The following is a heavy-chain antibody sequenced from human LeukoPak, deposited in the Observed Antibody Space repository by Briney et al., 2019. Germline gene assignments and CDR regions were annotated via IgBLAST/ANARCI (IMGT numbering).Heavy chain of an antibody. CDR2: INHSGST. CDR3: ARGHNPHYDFWSGYPLYNWFDP. CDR1: GGSFSGYY. D-gene: IGHD3-3*01. J-gene: IGHJ5*02. Sequence: KPSETLSLTCAVYGGSFSGYYWSWIRQPPGKGLEWSGEINHSGSTNHNPSLKSRVTISVDTSKNQFSLKLSSVTAADTAVYYCARGHNPHYDFWSGYPLYNWFDPWGQGTLVTVSS. V-gene: IGHV4-34*01.